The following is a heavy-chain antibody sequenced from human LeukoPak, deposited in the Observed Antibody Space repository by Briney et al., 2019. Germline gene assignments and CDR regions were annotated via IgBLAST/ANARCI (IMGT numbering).Heavy chain of an antibody. CDR2: ISGSGDST. CDR1: GFTFSNYA. Sequence: GGSLRLSCAASGFTFSNYAMSWVRQAPGKGLEWVSDISGSGDSTNYADSVKGRFTTSRDNSKNTLYLQMNSLRVEDTAVYYCAKNRESYWVPELDYWGQGTLVTVSS. V-gene: IGHV3-23*01. D-gene: IGHD1-26*01. CDR3: AKNRESYWVPELDY. J-gene: IGHJ4*02.